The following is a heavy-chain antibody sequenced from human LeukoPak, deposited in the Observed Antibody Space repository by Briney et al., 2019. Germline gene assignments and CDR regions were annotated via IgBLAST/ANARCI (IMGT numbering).Heavy chain of an antibody. V-gene: IGHV1-2*02. CDR3: TRDRGYGWYVSDH. J-gene: IGHJ4*02. CDR2: INPNSGGT. Sequence: ASVKVSCKASGYTFTGYYMHWVRQAPGQGLEWMGWINPNSGGTNYAQKFQGRVTMTRGTSISTAYMELNSLRSDDTALYYCTRDRGYGWYVSDHWGQGTLVTVSS. CDR1: GYTFTGYY. D-gene: IGHD6-19*01.